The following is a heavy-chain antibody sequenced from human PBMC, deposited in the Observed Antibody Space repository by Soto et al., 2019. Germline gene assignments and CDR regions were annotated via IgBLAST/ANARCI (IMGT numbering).Heavy chain of an antibody. V-gene: IGHV4-31*03. CDR2: IYYSGST. CDR1: GGSIISGGYY. Sequence: SETLSLTCTVSGGSIISGGYYFSCIRQHPGKGLEWIGYIYYSGSTYYNPSLKSRVTISVDTSKNQFSLKLSSVTAADTAVYYCARGGSSSSVWFDPWGQGTLVTVSS. D-gene: IGHD6-6*01. J-gene: IGHJ5*02. CDR3: ARGGSSSSVWFDP.